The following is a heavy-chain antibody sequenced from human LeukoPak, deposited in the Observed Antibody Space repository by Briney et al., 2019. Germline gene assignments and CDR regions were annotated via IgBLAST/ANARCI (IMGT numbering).Heavy chain of an antibody. V-gene: IGHV3-23*01. Sequence: PGGSLRLSCAASGFTFSSYAMSWVRHAPGKGLEWVSTFSGSGGNTYYADSVKGRFTISRDNSKNTLYLQMNSLRAEDTAVYYCAREIDAFDIWGQGTMVTVSS. J-gene: IGHJ3*02. CDR1: GFTFSSYA. CDR2: FSGSGGNT. D-gene: IGHD1-26*01. CDR3: AREIDAFDI.